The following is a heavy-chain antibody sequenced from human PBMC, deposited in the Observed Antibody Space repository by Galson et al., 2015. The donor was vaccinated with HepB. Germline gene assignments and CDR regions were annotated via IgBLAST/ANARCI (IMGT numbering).Heavy chain of an antibody. CDR2: IIPILATT. V-gene: IGHV1-69*13. Sequence: SVKVSCKASGGTFTSYAISWVRQAPGQGLEWMGGIIPILATTNYAQKFQGRVTMTADESTSTAYMELTSLRSEDTAVYYCAKMTQLRVPAAKIGSCSGSGCYSDGYYYNGVDVWGQGTTVTVFS. J-gene: IGHJ6*02. D-gene: IGHD2-15*01. CDR3: AKMTQLRVPAAKIGSCSGSGCYSDGYYYNGVDV. CDR1: GGTFTSYA.